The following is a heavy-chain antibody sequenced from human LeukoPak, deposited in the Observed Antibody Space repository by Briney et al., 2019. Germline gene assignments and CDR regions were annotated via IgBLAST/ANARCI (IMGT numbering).Heavy chain of an antibody. CDR2: ISSSSSYI. Sequence: GGSLRLSCAASGFTLSSYSMNWVRQAPGKGLEWVSSISSSSSYIYYADSVKGRFTISRDNAKNSLYLQMNSLRAEDTAVYYCALAVAGEVDYWGQGTLVTVSS. CDR1: GFTLSSYS. D-gene: IGHD6-19*01. J-gene: IGHJ4*02. CDR3: ALAVAGEVDY. V-gene: IGHV3-21*01.